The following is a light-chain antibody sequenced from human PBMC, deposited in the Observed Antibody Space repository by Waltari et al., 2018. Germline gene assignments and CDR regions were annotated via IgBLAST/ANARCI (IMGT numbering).Light chain of an antibody. V-gene: IGLV2-14*01. J-gene: IGLJ3*02. CDR1: SSAVGYSNY. Sequence: QSALTQPASVSGSPGQSIPISCTGTSSAVGYSNYVSWYQQFPCKVPIVLISEVKIRPAGVSNRFSASKSGHTASLTISELQAEDEADYYCAAHTSRGTWVFGGGTKVTVL. CDR2: EVK. CDR3: AAHTSRGTWV.